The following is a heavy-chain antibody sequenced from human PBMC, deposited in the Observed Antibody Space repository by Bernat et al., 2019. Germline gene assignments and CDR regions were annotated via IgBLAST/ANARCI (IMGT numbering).Heavy chain of an antibody. J-gene: IGHJ4*02. Sequence: EVQLLESGGGLVQPGGSLRLSCAASGFTFNSYAMSWVRQAPGKGLEWVSAFSGSGGSTYYADSVKGRFNISRDNSKNTLYLQMNSLRAEDTDLYYCAKATGVVAPTYIDYWGQGTLVTVSS. CDR1: GFTFNSYA. CDR3: AKATGVVAPTYIDY. D-gene: IGHD2-15*01. CDR2: FSGSGGST. V-gene: IGHV3-23*01.